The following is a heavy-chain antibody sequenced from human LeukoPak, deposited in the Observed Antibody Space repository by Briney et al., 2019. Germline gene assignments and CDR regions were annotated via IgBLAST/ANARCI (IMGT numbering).Heavy chain of an antibody. CDR1: GGSISSSSYY. CDR3: ARERAGTGTEI. CDR2: IYYSGST. J-gene: IGHJ4*02. V-gene: IGHV4-39*07. Sequence: TSSETLSLTCTVTGGSISSSSYYWGWIRQPPGKGLEWIGSIYYSGSTYYNPSLKSRVTISADTSKNQFSLKVYSVTAADTAIYYCARERAGTGTEIWGQGTLVTVSS. D-gene: IGHD6-13*01.